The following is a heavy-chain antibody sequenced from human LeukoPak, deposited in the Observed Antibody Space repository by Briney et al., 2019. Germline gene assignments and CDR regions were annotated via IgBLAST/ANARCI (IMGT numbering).Heavy chain of an antibody. CDR3: ARDYNGICSSTSCYLVPGYMDV. V-gene: IGHV3-64*01. J-gene: IGHJ6*03. CDR1: GFTFSSYA. D-gene: IGHD2-2*01. Sequence: PGGSLRLSCAASGFTFSSYAMHWVRQAPGKGLEYVSAISSNGGSTYYANSVKGRFTISRDNSKNTLYLQMGSLRAEDMAVYYCARDYNGICSSTSCYLVPGYMDVWGKGTTVTVSS. CDR2: ISSNGGST.